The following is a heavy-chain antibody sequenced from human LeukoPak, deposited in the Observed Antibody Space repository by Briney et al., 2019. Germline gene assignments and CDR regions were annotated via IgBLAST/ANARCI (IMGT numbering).Heavy chain of an antibody. V-gene: IGHV3-7*05. CDR1: GFTFSNYA. Sequence: GGSLRLSCAASGFTFSNYAMSWVRQAPGKGLEWVANIKQDGSEKYYVDSVKGRFTISRDDAKNSLYMQMNSLRAEDTAVYYCARGGSYYGYWGQGTLVTVSS. CDR2: IKQDGSEK. J-gene: IGHJ4*02. CDR3: ARGGSYYGY. D-gene: IGHD1-26*01.